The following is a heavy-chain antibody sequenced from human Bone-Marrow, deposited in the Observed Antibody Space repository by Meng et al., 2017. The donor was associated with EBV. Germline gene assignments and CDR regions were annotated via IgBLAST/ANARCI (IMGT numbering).Heavy chain of an antibody. D-gene: IGHD3-22*01. Sequence: QVQLWQSGGEVKKPGASVKGSCKASGYTFRSYAIHWVRQAPGQSLEWMGWIDVGNANTKYSQKFQDRVTITRETFASTVYMELSRLTSEDTAVYYCARRYYDVTGYYYFDFWGQGTLVTVSS. V-gene: IGHV1-3*01. CDR2: IDVGNANT. J-gene: IGHJ4*02. CDR3: ARRYYDVTGYYYFDF. CDR1: GYTFRSYA.